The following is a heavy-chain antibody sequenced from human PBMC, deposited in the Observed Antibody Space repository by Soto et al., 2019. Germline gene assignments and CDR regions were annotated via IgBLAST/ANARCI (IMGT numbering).Heavy chain of an antibody. V-gene: IGHV3-15*01. CDR2: IKSKTDGGTT. CDR3: TTEYSSGWYDS. J-gene: IGHJ4*02. Sequence: EVQQVESGGGLVKPGGSLRLSCAASGFTFSNAWMSWVRQAPGKGLECVGRIKSKTDGGTTDYAAPVKGRFTISRDDSKNTLYLQMNSLKTEDTAVYYCTTEYSSGWYDSWGQGTLVTVSS. D-gene: IGHD6-19*01. CDR1: GFTFSNAW.